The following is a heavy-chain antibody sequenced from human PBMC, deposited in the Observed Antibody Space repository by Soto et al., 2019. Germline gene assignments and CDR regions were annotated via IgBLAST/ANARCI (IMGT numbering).Heavy chain of an antibody. J-gene: IGHJ6*02. D-gene: IGHD6-13*01. Sequence: GSLRLSCAASGFTFSSYAMSWVRQAPGKGLEWVSAISGSGGSTYYADSVKGRFTISRDDSKNTLYLQMNSLRAEDTAVYYCAKLISSSWYGGDYYYGMDVWGQGTTVTVSS. CDR1: GFTFSSYA. V-gene: IGHV3-23*01. CDR3: AKLISSSWYGGDYYYGMDV. CDR2: ISGSGGST.